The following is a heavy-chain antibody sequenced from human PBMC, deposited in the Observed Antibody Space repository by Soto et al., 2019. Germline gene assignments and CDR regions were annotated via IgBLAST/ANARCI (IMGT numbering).Heavy chain of an antibody. CDR1: GFTFSSYA. Sequence: GGSLRLSCAASGFTFSSYAMHWVRQAPGKGLEWVAVISYDGSNKYYADSVKGRFTISRDNSKNTLYLQMNSLRAEDTAVYYCARLSPPLTGTTVYYFDYWGQGTLVTVSS. J-gene: IGHJ4*02. CDR3: ARLSPPLTGTTVYYFDY. CDR2: ISYDGSNK. V-gene: IGHV3-30-3*01. D-gene: IGHD1-20*01.